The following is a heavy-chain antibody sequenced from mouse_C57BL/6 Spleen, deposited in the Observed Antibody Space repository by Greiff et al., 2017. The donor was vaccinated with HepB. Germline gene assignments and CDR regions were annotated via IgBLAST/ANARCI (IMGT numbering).Heavy chain of an antibody. V-gene: IGHV1-80*01. Sequence: QVQLQQSGAELVKPGASVKISCKASGYAFSSYWMNWVKQRPGKGLEWIGQIYPGDGDTNYNGKFKGKATLTADKSSSTAYMQLSSLTSEDSAVYFCARVTGTTGGYYFDYWGQGTTLTVSS. CDR2: IYPGDGDT. J-gene: IGHJ2*01. CDR1: GYAFSSYW. D-gene: IGHD4-1*01. CDR3: ARVTGTTGGYYFDY.